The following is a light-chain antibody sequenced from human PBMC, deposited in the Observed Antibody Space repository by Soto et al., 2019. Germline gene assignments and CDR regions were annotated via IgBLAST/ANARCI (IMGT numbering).Light chain of an antibody. CDR3: QQYNNWPRT. V-gene: IGKV3-15*01. Sequence: EIVMTQSPATLSVSPGERATLACRASQSGSSNLAWYQQKPGQAPRLLIYGASTRVTGSPARFSGSGAGTEFTLTISSLQSEDFAVYYCQQYNNWPRTFGQGTKVDIK. CDR2: GAS. J-gene: IGKJ1*01. CDR1: QSGSSN.